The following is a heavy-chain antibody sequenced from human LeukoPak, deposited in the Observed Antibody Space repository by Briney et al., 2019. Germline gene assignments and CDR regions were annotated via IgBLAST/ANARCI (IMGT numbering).Heavy chain of an antibody. D-gene: IGHD1-26*01. V-gene: IGHV4-39*07. J-gene: IGHJ2*01. CDR2: INHSGST. Sequence: PSETLSLTCTVSGGPISSSSYYWGWIRQPPGKGLEWIGEINHSGSTNYNPSLKSRVTISVDTSKNQFSLKLSSVTAADTAVYYCARGLWELLPPDWYFDLWGRGTLVTVSS. CDR3: ARGLWELLPPDWYFDL. CDR1: GGPISSSSYY.